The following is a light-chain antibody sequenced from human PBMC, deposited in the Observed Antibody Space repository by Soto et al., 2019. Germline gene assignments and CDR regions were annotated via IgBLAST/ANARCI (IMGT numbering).Light chain of an antibody. CDR2: GAS. CDR1: HSISSW. Sequence: DIKMTQAPSTLRASEGDRVTITCLSSHSISSWLAWYQQKPGRAPKVLIHGASRLESGVPARFSGSGSGTDFTLSINSLQPEDFATYYCQQAYSFPFTFGQGTLLDI. J-gene: IGKJ5*01. CDR3: QQAYSFPFT. V-gene: IGKV1-5*01.